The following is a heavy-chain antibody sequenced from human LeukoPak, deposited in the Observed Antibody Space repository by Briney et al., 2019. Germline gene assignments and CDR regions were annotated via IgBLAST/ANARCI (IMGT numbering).Heavy chain of an antibody. Sequence: GRSLRLSCAASGFTFSSYGMHWVRQAPGKGLEWVAVISYDGSNKYYADPVKGRFTISRDNSKNTLYLQMNSLRAEDTAVYYCAKDRPTYYYDSSGYFPLDYWGQGTLVTVSS. J-gene: IGHJ4*02. CDR1: GFTFSSYG. CDR2: ISYDGSNK. D-gene: IGHD3-22*01. V-gene: IGHV3-30*18. CDR3: AKDRPTYYYDSSGYFPLDY.